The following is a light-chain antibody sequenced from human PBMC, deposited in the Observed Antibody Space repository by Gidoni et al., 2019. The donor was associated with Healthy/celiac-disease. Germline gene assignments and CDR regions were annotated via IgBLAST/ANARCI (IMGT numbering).Light chain of an antibody. Sequence: DIVMTQSPLSLPVTPGEPASISCRSSQSLLHSNGYNYLDWYLQKPGQSPQLLIYLGSNRASGVPDRFSGSGSGTDFTLTISRVEAEDVGVYYCMQALQIITFGQGTRLEIK. J-gene: IGKJ5*01. CDR2: LGS. V-gene: IGKV2-28*01. CDR1: QSLLHSNGYNY. CDR3: MQALQIIT.